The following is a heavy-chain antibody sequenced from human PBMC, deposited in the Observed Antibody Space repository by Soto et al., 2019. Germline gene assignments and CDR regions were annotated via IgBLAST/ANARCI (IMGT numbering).Heavy chain of an antibody. V-gene: IGHV4-30-4*01. Sequence: SETLSLTCTVSGDSISSGDYYWSWIRQSPDKGLEWIGYTYHSGRTYYKPSLKSRVTISADTSKNQFSLKLSSVSAADTAVYYCARRHYYDSSGYADALDIWGQGTSVTVSS. CDR1: GDSISSGDYY. CDR3: ARRHYYDSSGYADALDI. D-gene: IGHD3-22*01. CDR2: TYHSGRT. J-gene: IGHJ3*02.